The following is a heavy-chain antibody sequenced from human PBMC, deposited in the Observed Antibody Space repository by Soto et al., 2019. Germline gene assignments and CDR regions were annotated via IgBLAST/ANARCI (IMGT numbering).Heavy chain of an antibody. Sequence: QVQLVQSGAEVKKPGSSVKVSCKASGGTFSSYAISWVRQAPGQGLEWMGGIIPIFGTANYAQKFQGRVTITADESTSTAYMELSSLRYEDTAVYYCAREWGNIAVAGTVWFDPWGQGTLVTVSS. CDR2: IIPIFGTA. J-gene: IGHJ5*02. CDR1: GGTFSSYA. D-gene: IGHD6-19*01. CDR3: AREWGNIAVAGTVWFDP. V-gene: IGHV1-69*01.